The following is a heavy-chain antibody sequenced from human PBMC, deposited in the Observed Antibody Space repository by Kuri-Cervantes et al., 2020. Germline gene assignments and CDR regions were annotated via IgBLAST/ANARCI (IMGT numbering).Heavy chain of an antibody. J-gene: IGHJ4*02. CDR1: GYTFTSYA. Sequence: ASVKVSCKASGYTFTSYAMHWVRQAPGQRLEWMGWINAGNGNIKYSQKFQGRVTITRDTSASTAYMELSSLRSDDTAVYYCARDSEGAWYGSGSRPFDYWGQGTLVTVSS. CDR2: INAGNGNI. D-gene: IGHD3-10*01. V-gene: IGHV1-3*01. CDR3: ARDSEGAWYGSGSRPFDY.